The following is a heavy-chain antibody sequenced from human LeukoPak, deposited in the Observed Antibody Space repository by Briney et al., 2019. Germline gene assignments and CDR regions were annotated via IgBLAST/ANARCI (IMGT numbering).Heavy chain of an antibody. D-gene: IGHD5-24*01. V-gene: IGHV3-11*01. CDR1: GFTFSDYY. CDR3: ARDPGRWLQFRFFDY. J-gene: IGHJ4*02. Sequence: GGSLRLSCAASGFTFSDYYMSWIRQAPGKGLERVSYISSSGSTIYYADSVKGRFTISRDNAKNSLYLQMNSLRAEDTAVYYCARDPGRWLQFRFFDYWGQGTLVTVSS. CDR2: ISSSGSTI.